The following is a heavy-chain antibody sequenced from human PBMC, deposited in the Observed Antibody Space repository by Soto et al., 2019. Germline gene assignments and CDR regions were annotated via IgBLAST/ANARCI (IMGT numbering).Heavy chain of an antibody. CDR2: IGYTTTDT. CDR1: GFILSRHA. D-gene: IGHD6-19*01. J-gene: IGHJ4*02. CDR3: AKDRGGGWVIDY. V-gene: IGHV3-23*01. Sequence: EVLLLQSGGGLAQPGESLTLSCATSGFILSRHAMSWVRKTPGKGLDWVSVIGYTTTDTYYADSVKGRFTISRDESKNTAYLQMNNLRVEDTAVYYWAKDRGGGWVIDYWCQGTGVTVSS.